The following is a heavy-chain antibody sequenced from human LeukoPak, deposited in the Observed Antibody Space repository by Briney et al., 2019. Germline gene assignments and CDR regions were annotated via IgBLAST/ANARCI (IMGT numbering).Heavy chain of an antibody. CDR3: ARARGVATITSPFAY. Sequence: ASVKVSCKASGYTFTSYYMHWVRQAPGQGLEWMGIINPSGGSTSYAQKFQGRVTMTRDMSTSTVYMELNSLRSEDTAVYYCARARGVATITSPFAYWGQGTLVTVSS. CDR1: GYTFTSYY. V-gene: IGHV1-46*01. CDR2: INPSGGST. J-gene: IGHJ4*02. D-gene: IGHD5-24*01.